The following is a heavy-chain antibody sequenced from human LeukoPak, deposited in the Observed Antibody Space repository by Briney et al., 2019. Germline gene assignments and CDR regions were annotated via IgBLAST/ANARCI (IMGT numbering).Heavy chain of an antibody. CDR2: IYSGGST. D-gene: IGHD1-26*01. CDR1: GFTVSSNY. J-gene: IGHJ4*02. V-gene: IGHV3-66*01. CDR3: ARGPSGSYYVSNFDY. Sequence: GGSLRLSCAASGFTVSSNYMSWVRQAPGKGLEWVSVIYSGGSTYYADSVKGRFTISRDNSKNTLYLQMNSLRAEDTAVYYCARGPSGSYYVSNFDYWGQGTLVTVSS.